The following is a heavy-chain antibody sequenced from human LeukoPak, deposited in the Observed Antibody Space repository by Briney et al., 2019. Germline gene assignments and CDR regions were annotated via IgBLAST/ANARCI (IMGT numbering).Heavy chain of an antibody. V-gene: IGHV3-23*01. CDR1: GFTLSSTY. CDR3: AKAEGKNPTGGRWLD. CDR2: ISGSGGYT. Sequence: QTGGSLRLSCAGSGFTLSSTYMSWVRQAPGMGLESVSAISGSGGYTYYADSVKGRFTISRDNSKNTLYLQMDSLRAEDTAIYYCAKAEGKNPTGGRWLDWGQGTLVTVSS. J-gene: IGHJ4*02. D-gene: IGHD6-19*01.